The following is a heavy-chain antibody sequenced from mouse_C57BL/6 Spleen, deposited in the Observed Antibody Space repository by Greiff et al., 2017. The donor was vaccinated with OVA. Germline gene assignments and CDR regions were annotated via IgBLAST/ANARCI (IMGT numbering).Heavy chain of an antibody. Sequence: VQLQQSGAELVRPGASVKLSCKASGYTFTDYYINWVKQRPGQGLEWIARIYPGSGNTYYNEKFKGKATLTAEKSSSTAYMQLSSLTSEDSAIYYCTRILLRSGWVAYWGQGTLVTVSA. CDR2: IYPGSGNT. CDR1: GYTFTDYY. CDR3: TRILLRSGWVAY. V-gene: IGHV1-76*01. D-gene: IGHD1-1*01. J-gene: IGHJ3*01.